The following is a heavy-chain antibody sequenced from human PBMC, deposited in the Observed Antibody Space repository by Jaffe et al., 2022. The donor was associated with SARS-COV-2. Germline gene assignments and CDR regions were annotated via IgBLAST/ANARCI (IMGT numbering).Heavy chain of an antibody. D-gene: IGHD6-13*01. V-gene: IGHV4-39*01. CDR1: GESIRTSTKY. CDR3: AASTSWYSVDH. CDR2: IYYNGRS. Sequence: QLQLQESGPGLVKPSETLSLTCSVSGESIRTSTKYWVWIRQPPGKGLEWIGSIYYNGRSHYNPSLKSRVTISVDTSTNQFYLNLSSVTAADTTVYYCAASTSWYSVDHWGQGILVTVSS. J-gene: IGHJ4*02.